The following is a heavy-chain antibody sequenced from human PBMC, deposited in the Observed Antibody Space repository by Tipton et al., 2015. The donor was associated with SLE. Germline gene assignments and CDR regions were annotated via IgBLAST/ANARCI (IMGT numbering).Heavy chain of an antibody. V-gene: IGHV4-59*04. J-gene: IGHJ4*02. D-gene: IGHD6-13*01. CDR1: GGSISSHY. CDR2: IYYSGST. CDR3: ARQRSIAAAGGLDY. Sequence: TLSLTCTVSGGSISSHYWSWIRQPPGKGLEWIGYIYYSGSTYYNPSLKSRVTISEDTSKNQFSLKLSSVTAADTAVYYCARQRSIAAAGGLDYWGQGTLVTVSS.